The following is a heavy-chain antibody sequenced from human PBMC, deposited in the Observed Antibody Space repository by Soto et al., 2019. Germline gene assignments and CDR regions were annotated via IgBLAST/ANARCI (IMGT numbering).Heavy chain of an antibody. Sequence: GESLKISCKGSGYSFTSYWIGWVRQMPGKGLEWMGIIYPGDSDTRYSPSFQGQVTISADTSKNQFSLKLSSVIAADTAVYYCARDRNSGSRPDAFDIWGQGTMVTVSS. CDR2: IYPGDSDT. CDR1: GYSFTSYW. CDR3: ARDRNSGSRPDAFDI. D-gene: IGHD1-26*01. V-gene: IGHV5-51*01. J-gene: IGHJ3*02.